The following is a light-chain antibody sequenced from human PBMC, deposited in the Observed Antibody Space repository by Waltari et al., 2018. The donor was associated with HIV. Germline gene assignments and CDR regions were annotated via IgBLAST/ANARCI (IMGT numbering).Light chain of an antibody. Sequence: YVLTQPPSVSVAPGKTASPACGGDNIGSKSVHWYQQKPGQAHVLAVYYDSERPSGISERISGSNSGNTATLTISRVEAGDEADYYCQVWDTVTDQGVFGGGTKLTVL. J-gene: IGLJ3*02. CDR2: YDS. CDR3: QVWDTVTDQGV. V-gene: IGLV3-21*04. CDR1: NIGSKS.